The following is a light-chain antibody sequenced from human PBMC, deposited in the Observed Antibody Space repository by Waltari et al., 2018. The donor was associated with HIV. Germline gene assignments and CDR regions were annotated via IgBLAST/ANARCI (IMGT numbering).Light chain of an antibody. V-gene: IGLV3-1*01. J-gene: IGLJ2*01. Sequence: SYDLTQPPSVSVSPGQTASITCSGDKLGTKYACWYQQKPGQSPVLVIYQDTKRPSGIPERFSGSHSGNTATLTVSGTQAMDEADYYCQAWDSSTVLFGGGTTLTVL. CDR1: KLGTKY. CDR2: QDT. CDR3: QAWDSSTVL.